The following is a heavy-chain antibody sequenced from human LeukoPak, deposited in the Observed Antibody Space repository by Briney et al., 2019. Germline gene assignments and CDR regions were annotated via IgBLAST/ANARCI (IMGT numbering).Heavy chain of an antibody. CDR2: IYYSGST. Sequence: PSETLSLTCTVSGGSISSYYWSWIRQPPGKGLEWIGYIYYSGSTNYNPSLESRVTISVDTSKNQFSLKLSSVTAADTAVYYCARGSSWYYFDYWGQGTLVTVSS. CDR1: GGSISSYY. D-gene: IGHD6-13*01. CDR3: ARGSSWYYFDY. V-gene: IGHV4-59*01. J-gene: IGHJ4*02.